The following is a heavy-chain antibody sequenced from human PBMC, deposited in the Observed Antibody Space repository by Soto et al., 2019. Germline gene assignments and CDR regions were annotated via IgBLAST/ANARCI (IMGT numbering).Heavy chain of an antibody. Sequence: GSLRLSCAASGFTFSGSAMHWVRQASGKGLEWVGRIRSKTNSYATAYAASVKGRFTISRDDSKNTAYLQMNSLKTEDTAVYYCTASGSDAFVEYWGQGTLVTVSS. V-gene: IGHV3-73*01. CDR2: IRSKTNSYAT. D-gene: IGHD5-12*01. CDR1: GFTFSGSA. J-gene: IGHJ4*02. CDR3: TASGSDAFVEY.